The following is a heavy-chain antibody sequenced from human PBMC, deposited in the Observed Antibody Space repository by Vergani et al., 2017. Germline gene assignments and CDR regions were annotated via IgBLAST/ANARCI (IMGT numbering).Heavy chain of an antibody. CDR2: ISSSSSYI. Sequence: EVQLVESGGGLVKPGGSLRLSCAASGFTFSSYSMNWVRQAPGKGLEWVSSISSSSSYIYYADSVKGRFTISRDNSKNTLYLQMNSLRAEDTAVYYCAKGRAVPVGVDYWGQGTLVTVSS. CDR1: GFTFSSYS. J-gene: IGHJ4*02. D-gene: IGHD2-2*01. CDR3: AKGRAVPVGVDY. V-gene: IGHV3-21*04.